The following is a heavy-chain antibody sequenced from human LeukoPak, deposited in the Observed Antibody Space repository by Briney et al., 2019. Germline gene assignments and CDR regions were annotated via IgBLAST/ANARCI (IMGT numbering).Heavy chain of an antibody. D-gene: IGHD2-15*01. CDR1: GGSISSGSYY. J-gene: IGHJ5*02. V-gene: IGHV4-61*02. CDR3: ARSLGYCSGGSCYSGSWFDP. Sequence: SETLSLTCTVSGGSISSGSYYWSWIRQPAGKGLEWIGRIYTSGSTNYNPSLKSRVTISVDTPKNQFSLKLSSVTAADTAVYYCARSLGYCSGGSCYSGSWFDPWGQGTLVTVSS. CDR2: IYTSGST.